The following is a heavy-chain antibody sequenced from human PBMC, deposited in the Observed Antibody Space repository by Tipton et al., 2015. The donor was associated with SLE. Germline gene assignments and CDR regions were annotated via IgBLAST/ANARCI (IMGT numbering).Heavy chain of an antibody. CDR3: ARRRWLQLDWYFDP. CDR1: GGTFSNFA. V-gene: IGHV1-69*01. J-gene: IGHJ2*01. D-gene: IGHD5-24*01. CDR2: IIPIFGTP. Sequence: QSGAEVKKPGSSVKVSCKASGGTFSNFAISWVRQAPGQGLEWMGEIIPIFGTPNSAQKFQGRVTITADEVTSTAYMELSSLRPEDTAVYYCARRRWLQLDWYFDPWGRGILVTVSS.